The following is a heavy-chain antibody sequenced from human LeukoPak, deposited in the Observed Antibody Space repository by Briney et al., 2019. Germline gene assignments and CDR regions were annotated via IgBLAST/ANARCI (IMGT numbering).Heavy chain of an antibody. V-gene: IGHV3-53*01. CDR3: ARDRECSGCWFPDYYYYGMDV. Sequence: GGSLRLSCAASGFTVSSIHMVWVRQAPGKGLEWVSDTYTGGNSYYADSVKGRFIISRDISKNTLYLQMNSLRAEDSALYYCARDRECSGCWFPDYYYYGMDVWGQGTTVTVSS. CDR1: GFTVSSIH. CDR2: TYTGGNS. J-gene: IGHJ6*02. D-gene: IGHD6-19*01.